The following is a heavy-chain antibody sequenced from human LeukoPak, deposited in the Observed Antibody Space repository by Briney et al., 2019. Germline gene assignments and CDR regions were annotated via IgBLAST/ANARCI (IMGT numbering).Heavy chain of an antibody. CDR3: ARNRGRYCSSTSCYTPLEYFQH. Sequence: PSETLSLTCTVSGGSISSYCWSWIRQPAGKGLEWIGEINHSGSTNYNPSLKSRVTISVDTSKNQFSLKLSSVTAADTAVYYCARNRGRYCSSTSCYTPLEYFQHWGQGTLVTVSS. CDR1: GGSISSYC. D-gene: IGHD2-2*02. V-gene: IGHV4-34*01. CDR2: INHSGST. J-gene: IGHJ1*01.